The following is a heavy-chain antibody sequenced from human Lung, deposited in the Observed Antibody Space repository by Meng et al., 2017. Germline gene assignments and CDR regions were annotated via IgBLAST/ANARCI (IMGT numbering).Heavy chain of an antibody. CDR3: ARGRRNEPLFDY. CDR2: FIAVFDKT. Sequence: QVQLVQSGAEVKKPGSTVKVVCKASGGSFTTHTFSWVRQAPGQGLEWMGGFIAVFDKTKAAPRFQDRVTFTADESTSTAYMELSSLTFDDTAVYFCARGRRNEPLFDYWGQGTLVTVSS. V-gene: IGHV1-69*13. J-gene: IGHJ4*02. D-gene: IGHD1-14*01. CDR1: GGSFTTHT.